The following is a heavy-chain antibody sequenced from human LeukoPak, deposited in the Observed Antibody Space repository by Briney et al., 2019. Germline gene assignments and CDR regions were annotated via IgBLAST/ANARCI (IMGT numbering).Heavy chain of an antibody. V-gene: IGHV3-9*01. J-gene: IGHJ4*02. D-gene: IGHD6-6*01. Sequence: GGSLRLSCAASGFTFDDYAMHWVRQAPGKGLEWVSGNSWNSGSIGYADSVKGRFTISRDNAKNSLYLQMNSLRAEDTALYYCAKDSVSGSSSSLDYWGQGTLVTVSS. CDR1: GFTFDDYA. CDR3: AKDSVSGSSSSLDY. CDR2: NSWNSGSI.